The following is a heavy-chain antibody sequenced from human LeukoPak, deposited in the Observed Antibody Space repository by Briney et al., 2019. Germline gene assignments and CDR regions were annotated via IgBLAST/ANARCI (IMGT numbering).Heavy chain of an antibody. D-gene: IGHD3-3*01. CDR3: ARGRGITMDHYGMDV. V-gene: IGHV1-69*13. CDR2: IIPIFGTA. J-gene: IGHJ6*02. CDR1: GGTFSSYA. Sequence: SVKVSCKASGGTFSSYAISWVGQAPGQGLEWMGGIIPIFGTANYAQKFQGRVTITADESTSTAYMELSSLRSEDTAVYYCARGRGITMDHYGMDVWGQGTTVTVSS.